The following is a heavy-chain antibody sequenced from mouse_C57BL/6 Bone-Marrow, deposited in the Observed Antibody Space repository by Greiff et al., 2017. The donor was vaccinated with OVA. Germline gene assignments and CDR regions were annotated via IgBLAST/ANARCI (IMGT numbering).Heavy chain of an antibody. CDR1: GYSFTDYN. Sequence: EVKLQESGPELVKPGASVKISCKASGYSFTDYNMNWVKQSNGKSLEWIGVINPNYGTTSYNQKFKGKATLTVDQSSSTAYMQLNSLTSEDSAVYYCARSYPNWDPWYFDVWGTGTTVTVSS. CDR3: ARSYPNWDPWYFDV. D-gene: IGHD4-1*01. V-gene: IGHV1-39*01. CDR2: INPNYGTT. J-gene: IGHJ1*03.